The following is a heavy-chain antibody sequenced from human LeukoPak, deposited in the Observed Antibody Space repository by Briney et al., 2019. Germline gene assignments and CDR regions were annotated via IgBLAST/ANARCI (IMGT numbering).Heavy chain of an antibody. V-gene: IGHV3-7*05. J-gene: IGHJ4*02. CDR1: GXTFSSYW. Sequence: GGSLRLSCAASGXTFSSYWMSWVRQAPGKGLEWVANIKQDGSEKYYVDSVKGRFTISRDNAKNSLYLQMNSLRAEDTAVYYCARQWLGFDYWGQGTLVTVSS. CDR3: ARQWLGFDY. D-gene: IGHD6-19*01. CDR2: IKQDGSEK.